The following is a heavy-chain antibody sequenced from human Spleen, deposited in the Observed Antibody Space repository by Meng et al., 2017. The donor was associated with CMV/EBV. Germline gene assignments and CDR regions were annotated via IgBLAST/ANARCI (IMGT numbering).Heavy chain of an antibody. CDR1: RFSFSDSY. V-gene: IGHV3-11*04. D-gene: IGHD1-26*01. CDR3: ARHLVGANTT. CDR2: ISSGGYTK. J-gene: IGHJ5*02. Sequence: GESLKISCAASRFSFSDSYMSWIRQAPGKGLEWVSYISSGGYTKHYADSVNGRFTISRDNAKNTLFLQMNSLRAEDTAVYYCARHLVGANTTWGQGTLVTVSS.